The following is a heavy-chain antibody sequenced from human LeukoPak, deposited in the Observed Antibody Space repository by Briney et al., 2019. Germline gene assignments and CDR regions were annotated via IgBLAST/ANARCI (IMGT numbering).Heavy chain of an antibody. Sequence: GGSLRLSCAASGFTFSSYSMNWVRQAPGKGLEWVSSISSSSSYIYYADSVKGRFTISRDNSKNTLYLQMNSLRAEDTAVYYCARVLVPLYGSGSYARGPHHLGAFDIWGQGTMVTVSS. CDR1: GFTFSSYS. D-gene: IGHD3-10*01. CDR2: ISSSSSYI. V-gene: IGHV3-21*01. CDR3: ARVLVPLYGSGSYARGPHHLGAFDI. J-gene: IGHJ3*02.